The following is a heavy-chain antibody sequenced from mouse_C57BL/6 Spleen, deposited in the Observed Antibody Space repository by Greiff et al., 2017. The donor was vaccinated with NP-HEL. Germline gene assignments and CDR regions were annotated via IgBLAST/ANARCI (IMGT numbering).Heavy chain of an antibody. CDR2: INPSSGYT. CDR1: GYTFTSYT. J-gene: IGHJ1*03. D-gene: IGHD1-1*01. Sequence: QVQLQQSGAELARPGASVKMSCKASGYTFTSYTMHWVKQRPGQGLEWIGYINPSSGYTKYIQKFKDKATLTADKSSSTAYMQLSSLPSEDSAVYYCARSPLTTVVAKGYFDVWGTGTTVTVSS. V-gene: IGHV1-4*01. CDR3: ARSPLTTVVAKGYFDV.